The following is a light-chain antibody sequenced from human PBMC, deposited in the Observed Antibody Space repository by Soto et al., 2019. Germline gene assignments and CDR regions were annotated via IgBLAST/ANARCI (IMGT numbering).Light chain of an antibody. CDR2: EVT. CDR3: SSYAASNNFYFV. Sequence: QSALTQPPSASGSPGQSVTISCTGTSSDVGGYNYVSWYQQYPGRAPKLMIYEVTKCPSGVPDRFSGSKSGNTASLTDAGLQAEDEADYYCSSYAASNNFYFVFGGGTKLTVL. V-gene: IGLV2-8*01. J-gene: IGLJ3*02. CDR1: SSDVGGYNY.